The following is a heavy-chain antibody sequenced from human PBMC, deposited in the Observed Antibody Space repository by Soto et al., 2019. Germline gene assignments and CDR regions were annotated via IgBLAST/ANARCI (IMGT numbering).Heavy chain of an antibody. D-gene: IGHD6-19*01. CDR3: AKDALISSGWARYYFDY. V-gene: IGHV3-23*01. CDR2: ISGSGSST. CDR1: GFTISSYA. Sequence: PAESLRLSCAASGFTISSYAMSWVRQAPGKGLEWVSAISGSGSSTYYADPVKGRFTISRDNSKNTLDLKMKSLRAEDTAVYYCAKDALISSGWARYYFDYWGQGTLVTVSS. J-gene: IGHJ4*02.